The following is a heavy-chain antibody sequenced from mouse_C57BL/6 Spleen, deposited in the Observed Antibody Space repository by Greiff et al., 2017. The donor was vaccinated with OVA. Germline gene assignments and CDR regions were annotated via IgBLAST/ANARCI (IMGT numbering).Heavy chain of an antibody. D-gene: IGHD3-3*01. CDR1: GYTFTDYE. CDR2: IDPETGGT. Sequence: VQLQQSGAELVRPGASVTLSCKASGYTFTDYEMHWVKQTPVHGLEWIGAIDPETGGTAYNQKFKGKAILTADKSSSTAYMELRSLTSEDSAVYYCTRGPGRGVYYWGQGTTLTVSS. CDR3: TRGPGRGVYY. J-gene: IGHJ2*01. V-gene: IGHV1-15*01.